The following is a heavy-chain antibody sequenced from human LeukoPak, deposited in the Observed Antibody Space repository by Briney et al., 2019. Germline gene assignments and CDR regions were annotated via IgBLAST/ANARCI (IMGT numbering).Heavy chain of an antibody. CDR3: ARARIGYCSSTSCRDAFDI. D-gene: IGHD2-2*01. V-gene: IGHV1-2*02. CDR2: INPNSCGT. CDR1: VYTFTSYY. J-gene: IGHJ3*02. Sequence: ASVNVSCKATVYTFTSYYMHGVQQAPAQGLEWMGWINPNSCGTNYAQKFQGRVTMTRDTSISTAYMELSRLRSDDTAVYYCARARIGYCSSTSCRDAFDIWGQGTMVTVSS.